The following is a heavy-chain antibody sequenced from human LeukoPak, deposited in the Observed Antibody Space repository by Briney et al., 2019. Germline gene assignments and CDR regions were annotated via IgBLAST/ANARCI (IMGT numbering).Heavy chain of an antibody. V-gene: IGHV1-18*01. CDR3: ARDRDVVVPSEPINWFDP. D-gene: IGHD2-21*01. J-gene: IGHJ5*02. Sequence: GASVKVSCKASGYTFTSYGISWVRQAPGQGLEWMGWISAYNGNTNYAQKLQGRVTMTTDTSTSTAYMELRGLRSDDTAVYYCARDRDVVVPSEPINWFDPWGQGTLVTVSS. CDR2: ISAYNGNT. CDR1: GYTFTSYG.